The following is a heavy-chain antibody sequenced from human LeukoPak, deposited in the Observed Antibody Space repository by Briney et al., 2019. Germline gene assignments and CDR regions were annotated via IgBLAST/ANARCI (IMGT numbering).Heavy chain of an antibody. J-gene: IGHJ6*02. Sequence: PGGSLRLSCAASGFTFSSYAMSWVRQAPGKGLEWVSVIYSGGSTYYADSVKGRFTISRDNSKNTLYLQMNSLRAEDTAVYYCARDRLMVRGVSDGMDVWGQGTTVTVSS. CDR1: GFTFSSYA. D-gene: IGHD3-10*01. CDR2: IYSGGST. CDR3: ARDRLMVRGVSDGMDV. V-gene: IGHV3-53*01.